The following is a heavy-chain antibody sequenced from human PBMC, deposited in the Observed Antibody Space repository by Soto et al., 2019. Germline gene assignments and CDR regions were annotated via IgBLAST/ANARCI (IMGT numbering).Heavy chain of an antibody. Sequence: SGGSLRLSCAASGFTFSSYSMNWVRQAPGKGLEWVSSISGSGGSTYYADSVKGRFTISRDNSKNTLYLQMNSLRAEDTAVYYCAKDIFWMNIATYDYSNYGSGSPFDYWGQGTLVTVSS. CDR3: AKDIFWMNIATYDYSNYGSGSPFDY. V-gene: IGHV3-23*01. D-gene: IGHD4-4*01. J-gene: IGHJ4*02. CDR1: GFTFSSYS. CDR2: ISGSGGST.